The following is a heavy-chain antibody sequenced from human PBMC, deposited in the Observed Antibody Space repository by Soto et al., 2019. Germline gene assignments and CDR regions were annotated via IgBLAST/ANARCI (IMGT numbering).Heavy chain of an antibody. J-gene: IGHJ4*02. CDR3: TRGAGQGSGSYD. D-gene: IGHD3-10*01. V-gene: IGHV1-18*01. Sequence: QVQLAQSGAEVKKPGASVKVSCKASGYIFTSYGITWVRQAPGQGLEWMGWVSAYNGNTKYAQKLQGRVTMSTDTSTSTAYMELRSLRSDDTAVYYCTRGAGQGSGSYDWGQGTLVTVSS. CDR1: GYIFTSYG. CDR2: VSAYNGNT.